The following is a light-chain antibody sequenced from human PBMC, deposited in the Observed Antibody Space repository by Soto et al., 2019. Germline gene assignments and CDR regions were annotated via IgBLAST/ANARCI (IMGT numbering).Light chain of an antibody. CDR1: QSVSSSC. CDR3: QQYGSSPRT. Sequence: EIVLTQSPGTLSLSPGERATLSCRASQSVSSSCLAWYQQKPGHAPSLLIYDASSRATVIPDRFSGSGSGTDFTLTISRLEPEDFAVYYCQQYGSSPRTFGQGTKLEIK. V-gene: IGKV3-20*01. J-gene: IGKJ2*01. CDR2: DAS.